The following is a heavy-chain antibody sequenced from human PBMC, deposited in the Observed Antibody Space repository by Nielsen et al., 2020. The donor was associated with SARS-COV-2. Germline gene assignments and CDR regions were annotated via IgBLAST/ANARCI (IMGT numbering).Heavy chain of an antibody. CDR2: MNPNSGNT. CDR1: GYTFTSYD. D-gene: IGHD2-2*01. CDR3: AREGSGVVPGPLGLGMWYYYYYMDV. V-gene: IGHV1-8*01. Sequence: ASVKVSCKASGYTFTSYDINWVRQATGQGLEWMGWMNPNSGNTGYAQKFQGRVTMTRNTSISTAYMELSSLRSEDTAVYYCAREGSGVVPGPLGLGMWYYYYYMDVWGKGTTVTVSS. J-gene: IGHJ6*03.